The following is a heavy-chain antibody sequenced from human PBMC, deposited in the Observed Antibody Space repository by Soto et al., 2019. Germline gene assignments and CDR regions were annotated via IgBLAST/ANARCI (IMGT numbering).Heavy chain of an antibody. V-gene: IGHV1-3*01. CDR1: GYTFTSYA. Sequence: ASVKVSCKASGYTFTSYAMHWLRQAPGQRLEWMGWINAGNGNTKYSQKFQGRVTITRDTSASTAYMELSSLRSEDTAVYYCARVRRYCSSTSCNYYYGMDVWGQGTTVTVSS. J-gene: IGHJ6*02. D-gene: IGHD2-2*01. CDR3: ARVRRYCSSTSCNYYYGMDV. CDR2: INAGNGNT.